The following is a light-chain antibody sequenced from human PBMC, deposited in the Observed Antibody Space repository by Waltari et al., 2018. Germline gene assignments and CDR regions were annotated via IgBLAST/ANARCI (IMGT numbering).Light chain of an antibody. V-gene: IGLV2-14*03. J-gene: IGLJ2*01. CDR3: SSYTSSSTVV. CDR2: DVS. CDR1: SSDVGGYNY. Sequence: QSALTQPASVSGSPGQSITIPCTGTSSDVGGYNYVSWYQQHPGKAPKRMIYDVSNRPSGVSNLFSGSKSGNTASLTISGLQAEDEADYYCSSYTSSSTVVFGGGTKLTVL.